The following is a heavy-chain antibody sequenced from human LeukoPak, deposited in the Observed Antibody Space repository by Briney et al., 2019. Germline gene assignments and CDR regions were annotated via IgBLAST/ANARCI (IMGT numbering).Heavy chain of an antibody. D-gene: IGHD2-2*01. CDR1: GYSFTSYW. CDR2: IYPGDSDT. CDR3: AIRLVVVPAAYYAFDI. J-gene: IGHJ3*02. Sequence: GESLKISCKGSGYSFTSYWSGWVRQMPGKGLEWMGIIYPGDSDTRYSPSFQGQVTISADKSISTAYLQWSSLKASDTAMYYCAIRLVVVPAAYYAFDIWGQGTMVTVSS. V-gene: IGHV5-51*01.